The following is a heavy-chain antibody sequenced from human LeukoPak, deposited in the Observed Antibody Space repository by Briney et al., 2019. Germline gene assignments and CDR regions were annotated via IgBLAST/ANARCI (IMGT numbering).Heavy chain of an antibody. CDR2: INSDGSGT. J-gene: IGHJ4*02. CDR1: GFTFSSYW. V-gene: IGHV3-74*01. Sequence: PGGSLRLSCAASGFTFSSYWMHWVRQAPGKGLVWVSRINSDGSGTSYADSVKGRFTISRDNAKNTLYLQMNSLRAEDTAVYYCARGGTTGTYYFDYWGQGTLVTVSS. D-gene: IGHD1-1*01. CDR3: ARGGTTGTYYFDY.